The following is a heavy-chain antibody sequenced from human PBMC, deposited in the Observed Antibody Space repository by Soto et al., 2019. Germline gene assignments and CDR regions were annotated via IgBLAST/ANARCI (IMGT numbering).Heavy chain of an antibody. CDR2: MYYSAMT. Sequence: QVQLQESGPGLVKPSETLSLTCSVPGGSIRSHNWSWIRQPPGKGLEWIWCMYYSAMTEYNPALKCRVTISADTSNNQVSLKLSSVTAADTAVYYCARHPFDSLKGYPYYYYMDVWGKGTAVTVSS. CDR1: GGSIRSHN. CDR3: ARHPFDSLKGYPYYYYMDV. V-gene: IGHV4-59*08. J-gene: IGHJ6*03. D-gene: IGHD3-3*01.